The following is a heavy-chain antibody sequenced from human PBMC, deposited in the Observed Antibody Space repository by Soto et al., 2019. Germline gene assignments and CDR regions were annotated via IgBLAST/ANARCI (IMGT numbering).Heavy chain of an antibody. V-gene: IGHV4-31*03. D-gene: IGHD3-9*01. CDR3: ASRPLYYAILTDYYRGWWDD. Sequence: QVQLQESGPGLVKPSETLSLTCTVSGGSISSGGYYWSWIRQPPGKGLEWIGDICYSGRTYYNPSHNLRDTPSLDTYNHEYAPKLGAVTVADPAVYYCASRPLYYAILTDYYRGWWDDWGQRTNVTVSS. CDR1: GGSISSGGYY. J-gene: IGHJ6*02. CDR2: ICYSGRT.